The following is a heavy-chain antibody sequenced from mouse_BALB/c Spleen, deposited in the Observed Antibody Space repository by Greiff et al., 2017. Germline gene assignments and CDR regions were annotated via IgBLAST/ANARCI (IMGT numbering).Heavy chain of an antibody. CDR3: ASQTARAYAMDY. V-gene: IGHV2-2*02. Sequence: QVHVKQSGPGLVQPSQSLSITCTVSGFSLTSYGVHWVRQSPGKGLEWLGVIWSGGSTDYNAAFISRLSISKDNSKSQVFFKMNSLQANDTAIYYCASQTARAYAMDYRGQGTSVTVSS. J-gene: IGHJ4*01. CDR1: GFSLTSYG. CDR2: IWSGGST. D-gene: IGHD3-2*01.